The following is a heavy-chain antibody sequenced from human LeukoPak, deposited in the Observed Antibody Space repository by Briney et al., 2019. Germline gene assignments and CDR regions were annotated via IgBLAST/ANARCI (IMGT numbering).Heavy chain of an antibody. CDR3: ARVITPGSNYGGHAGWYFDL. D-gene: IGHD4-23*01. V-gene: IGHV1-2*02. J-gene: IGHJ2*01. CDR1: GYTFTDHF. Sequence: GASVRVSCKASGYTFTDHFIYWVRQAPGQGLEWMAWINPNTGGTKYAQMFQGRVTLTRDTSISTAFMELRSLISDDTAVYFCARVITPGSNYGGHAGWYFDLWGRGTLVTVSS. CDR2: INPNTGGT.